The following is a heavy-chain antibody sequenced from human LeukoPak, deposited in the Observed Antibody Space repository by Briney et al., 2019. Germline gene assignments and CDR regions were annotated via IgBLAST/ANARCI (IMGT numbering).Heavy chain of an antibody. CDR3: AKDFRIGYSAHFDY. V-gene: IGHV3-23*01. J-gene: IGHJ4*02. Sequence: PGGSLRLSCVGSGFTFRSHAMRWVRQAPEKGLEFVSGIYENGGTTYYADSVKGRFSISRDNSKNTLYLQMDSLRGEDTAVYYCAKDFRIGYSAHFDYWGQGALVSVSS. CDR2: IYENGGTT. D-gene: IGHD2-21*01. CDR1: GFTFRSHA.